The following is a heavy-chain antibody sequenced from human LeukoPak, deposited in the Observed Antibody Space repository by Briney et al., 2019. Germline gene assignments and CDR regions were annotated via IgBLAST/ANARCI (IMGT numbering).Heavy chain of an antibody. Sequence: PGGSLRLSCAASGFTFSSYWMHWVRQAPGKGPVWVSRINSDGSSTSYADSVKGRFTISRDNAKNTLYPQMNSLRVEDTAVYYCASLGDTGDYWGQGTLVTVSS. D-gene: IGHD3-16*01. V-gene: IGHV3-74*01. J-gene: IGHJ4*02. CDR3: ASLGDTGDY. CDR2: INSDGSST. CDR1: GFTFSSYW.